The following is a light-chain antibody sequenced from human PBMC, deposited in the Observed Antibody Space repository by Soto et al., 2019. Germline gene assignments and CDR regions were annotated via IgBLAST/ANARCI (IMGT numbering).Light chain of an antibody. Sequence: IVLTQSPDTLSLSPGERATLSCRARQSVSSSQLVWYQQKPGQAPRLLIYAASSRATGIPDRFSGSGSGTDFTITVSELETEDFAVYYCQHYANSVWTFGQGTKVEIK. CDR1: QSVSSSQ. CDR2: AAS. CDR3: QHYANSVWT. J-gene: IGKJ1*01. V-gene: IGKV3-20*01.